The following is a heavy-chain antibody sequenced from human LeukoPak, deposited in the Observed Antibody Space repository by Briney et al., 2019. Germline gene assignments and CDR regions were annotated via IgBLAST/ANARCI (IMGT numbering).Heavy chain of an antibody. CDR2: ISSSSSYI. Sequence: RSGGSLRLSCVASGFTFSSYAMSWVRQAPGKGLEWVSSISSSSSYIYYADSVKGRFTISRDNAKNSLYLQMNSLRAEDTAVYYCARDYIAAAALFDYWGQGTLVTVSS. D-gene: IGHD6-13*01. V-gene: IGHV3-21*01. CDR3: ARDYIAAAALFDY. CDR1: GFTFSSYA. J-gene: IGHJ4*02.